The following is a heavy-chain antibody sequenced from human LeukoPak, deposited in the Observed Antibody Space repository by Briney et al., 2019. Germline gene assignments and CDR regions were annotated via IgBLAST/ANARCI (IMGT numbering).Heavy chain of an antibody. CDR1: GGTFSSYA. V-gene: IGHV1-69*04. Sequence: ASVKVSCTASGGTFSSYAISWVRQAPGQGLEWMGRIIPILGIANYAQKFQGRVTITADKSTSTAYMELSSLRSEDTAVYYCARAQEMATIQGFDYWGQGTLVTVSS. CDR3: ARAQEMATIQGFDY. D-gene: IGHD5-24*01. CDR2: IIPILGIA. J-gene: IGHJ4*02.